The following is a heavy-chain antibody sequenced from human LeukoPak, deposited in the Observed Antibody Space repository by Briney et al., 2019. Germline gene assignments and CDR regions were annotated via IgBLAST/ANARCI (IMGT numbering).Heavy chain of an antibody. V-gene: IGHV3-74*01. D-gene: IGHD4-11*01. CDR2: INSDGSST. Sequence: GGSLRLSCAASGFTFSSYWMHWVRQAPGKGLVWVSRINSDGSSTNYADSVKGRFTISRDNAKNTLYLQMNSLRAEDTAVYYCARGPLQNHFYYWGQGTLVTVSS. CDR1: GFTFSSYW. CDR3: ARGPLQNHFYY. J-gene: IGHJ4*02.